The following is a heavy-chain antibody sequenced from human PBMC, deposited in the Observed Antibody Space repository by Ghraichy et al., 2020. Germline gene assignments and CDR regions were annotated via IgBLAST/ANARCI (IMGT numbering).Heavy chain of an antibody. CDR1: GFTFSSYA. D-gene: IGHD5-18*01. J-gene: IGHJ6*02. CDR2: ISGSGGST. V-gene: IGHV3-23*01. CDR3: AKGEDTAMVGGMDV. Sequence: GESLNISCAASGFTFSSYAMSWVRQAPGKGLEWVSAISGSGGSTYYADSVKGRFTISRDNSKNTLYLQMNSLRAEDTAVYYCAKGEDTAMVGGMDVWGQGTTVTVSS.